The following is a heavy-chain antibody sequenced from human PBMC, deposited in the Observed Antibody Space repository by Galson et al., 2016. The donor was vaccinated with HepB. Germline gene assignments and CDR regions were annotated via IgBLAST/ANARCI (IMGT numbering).Heavy chain of an antibody. CDR1: GGSISGYY. V-gene: IGHV4-4*07. J-gene: IGHJ5*02. CDR3: ATERSYIMLTGRRNPNLNWFDP. Sequence: LTCTVSGGSISGYYWSWIRQPAGKGLEWIGRIYTSGTTNYNPSLKSRVTMSLDTSKNQFSLRLSSVAAADTAVYYCATERSYIMLTGRRNPNLNWFDPWGQGTLVAVSA. CDR2: IYTSGTT. D-gene: IGHD3-9*01.